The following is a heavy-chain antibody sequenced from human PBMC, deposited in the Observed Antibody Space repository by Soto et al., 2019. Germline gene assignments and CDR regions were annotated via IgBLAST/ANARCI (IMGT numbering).Heavy chain of an antibody. V-gene: IGHV3-73*02. CDR1: GFTLSDSS. Sequence: EVQLVESGGGLVQPGGSLELSCAASGFTLSDSSVNWVRQASGKGLEWVGRIASKTESEATVYAASVKGRITVARDDSKNTVYLQMGSVKTEDTAVYYCMSWDASSSAEQWGQGALVTVSS. D-gene: IGHD6-6*01. CDR2: IASKTESEAT. J-gene: IGHJ4*02. CDR3: MSWDASSSAEQ.